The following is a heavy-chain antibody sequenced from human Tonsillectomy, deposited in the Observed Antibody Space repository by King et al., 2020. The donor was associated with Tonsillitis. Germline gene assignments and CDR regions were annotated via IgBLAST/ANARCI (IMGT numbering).Heavy chain of an antibody. CDR2: ISSSSDYT. J-gene: IGHJ5*02. D-gene: IGHD2-15*01. CDR3: ARGPVAATASGWFDP. Sequence: HVQLVESGGGLVKPGGSLRLSCAASGFTFSDYYMSWIRQAPGKGLEWVSYISSSSDYTNYADSVKGRFTISRDNAKNSLYLQMNSLRAEDTAMYYCARGPVAATASGWFDPWGQGTLVTVSS. V-gene: IGHV3-11*05. CDR1: GFTFSDYY.